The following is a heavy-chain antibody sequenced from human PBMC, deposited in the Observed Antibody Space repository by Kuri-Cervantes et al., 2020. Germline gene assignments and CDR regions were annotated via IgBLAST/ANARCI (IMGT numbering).Heavy chain of an antibody. V-gene: IGHV3-15*01. CDR3: TTRRTGGEYLQH. D-gene: IGHD1-14*01. J-gene: IGHJ1*01. CDR2: IKSKTDGGTT. CDR1: GFTFSSYS. Sequence: GGSLRLSCATSGFTFSSYSMNWVRQAPGKGLEWVGRIKSKTDGGTTDYAAPVKGRFTISRDDSKNTLYLQMNSLKTEDTAVYYCTTRRTGGEYLQHWGQGTLVTVSS.